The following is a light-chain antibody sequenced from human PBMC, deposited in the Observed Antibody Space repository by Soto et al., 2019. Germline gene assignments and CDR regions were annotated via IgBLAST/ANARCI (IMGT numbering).Light chain of an antibody. CDR2: GAS. CDR1: QSVSSN. Sequence: EIVRAQSPATLSVSPGEKATVSCRSSQSVSSNLAWYQQKPGQAPRLLIYGASTRATDIPARFSGSGSGTEFTLTISSLQSEDFAVYYCHQYNNWPPWTFGQGTKVDIK. V-gene: IGKV3-15*01. J-gene: IGKJ1*01. CDR3: HQYNNWPPWT.